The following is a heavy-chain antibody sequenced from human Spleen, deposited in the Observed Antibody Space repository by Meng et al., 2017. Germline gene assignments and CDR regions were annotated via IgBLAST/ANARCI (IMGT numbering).Heavy chain of an antibody. V-gene: IGHV1-2*02. Sequence: ASVKVSCKASGYTFTDYFLHWVRQAPGQSPEWMGWINPNSGDTKFAQKFRGRVTMTWDTSIGTAYMEMSSLRSDDAAVYYCAREAPRPDSGSWYGVYYYGMDVWGQGTTVTVSS. CDR2: INPNSGDT. CDR1: GYTFTDYF. CDR3: AREAPRPDSGSWYGVYYYGMDV. J-gene: IGHJ6*02. D-gene: IGHD6-13*01.